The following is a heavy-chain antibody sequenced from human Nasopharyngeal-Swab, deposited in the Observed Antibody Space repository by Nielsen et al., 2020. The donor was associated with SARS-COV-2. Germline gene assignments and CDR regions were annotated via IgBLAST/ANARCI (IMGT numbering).Heavy chain of an antibody. CDR2: ISYDGNNK. V-gene: IGHV3-30*03. Sequence: GESLKISCVASGFTFSNYGMHWVRQAPGKGLEWVAVISYDGNNKCYADSVKGRFTISRDNSKNTLYVQMNSLRAEDTAVYYCARRGTSGWFHDYWGQGTLVTVSS. CDR1: GFTFSNYG. J-gene: IGHJ4*02. CDR3: ARRGTSGWFHDY. D-gene: IGHD6-19*01.